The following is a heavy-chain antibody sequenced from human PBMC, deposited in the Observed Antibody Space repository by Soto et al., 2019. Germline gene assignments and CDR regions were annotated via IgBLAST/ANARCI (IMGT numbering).Heavy chain of an antibody. D-gene: IGHD3-22*01. V-gene: IGHV3-23*01. CDR3: AKVGRSSGRPGTFDY. CDR1: GFAFSIYA. Sequence: GGSLRLSCAASGFAFSIYAMSLVRQAPGKGLEWVSAISGSGGSTYYADSVKGRFTISRDNSKNTLYLQVNSLRAEDTDVYYCAKVGRSSGRPGTFDYSCQGTRVTVSS. CDR2: ISGSGGST. J-gene: IGHJ4*02.